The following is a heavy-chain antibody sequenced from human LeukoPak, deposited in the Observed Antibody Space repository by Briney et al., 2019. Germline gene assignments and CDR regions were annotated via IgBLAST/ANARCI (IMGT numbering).Heavy chain of an antibody. CDR3: LKVQGGSGRNWFDP. D-gene: IGHD3-10*01. Sequence: GGSLRLSCAASGLTFSSYVMNWVRQAPGKGLEWVSTISGSGGSTYYADSVKGRFTISRDNSKNTLYLQMNTLRAEDTAIYYCLKVQGGSGRNWFDPWGQGTLVTISS. J-gene: IGHJ5*02. V-gene: IGHV3-23*01. CDR2: ISGSGGST. CDR1: GLTFSSYV.